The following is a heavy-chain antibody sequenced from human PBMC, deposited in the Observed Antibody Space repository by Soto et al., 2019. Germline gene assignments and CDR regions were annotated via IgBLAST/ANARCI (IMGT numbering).Heavy chain of an antibody. Sequence: VQLVESGGGVVQPGRSLRLSCAASGFTFSDYAMHWVRQAPGKGLEWVAVVSHDGRNTHYVDSVKGRFTISRDSSKNTVSLELTSLRAEDTAVYYCAKGGRQWLVTSDFNYWGQGALVTVSS. J-gene: IGHJ4*02. V-gene: IGHV3-30*18. CDR2: VSHDGRNT. CDR3: AKGGRQWLVTSDFNY. CDR1: GFTFSDYA. D-gene: IGHD6-19*01.